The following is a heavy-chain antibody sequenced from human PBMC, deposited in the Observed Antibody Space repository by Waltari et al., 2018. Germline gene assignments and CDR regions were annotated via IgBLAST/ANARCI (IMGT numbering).Heavy chain of an antibody. Sequence: EVQLLASGGGLEQPVGFLRLSCVASGCSFSSYALSWVRQAPGRGLEWVAAISHSGDSTNYADSVRGRFTITRDNSKNTLFLEMSRLRVEDTALYYCVKDQRTYGDIYFDSWGQGSLVTVSS. CDR3: VKDQRTYGDIYFDS. CDR2: ISHSGDST. CDR1: GCSFSSYA. V-gene: IGHV3-23*01. J-gene: IGHJ4*02. D-gene: IGHD4-17*01.